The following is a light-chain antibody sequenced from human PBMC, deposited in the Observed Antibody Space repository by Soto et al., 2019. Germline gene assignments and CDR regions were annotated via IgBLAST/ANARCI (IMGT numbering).Light chain of an antibody. Sequence: IVMTQSPDSLAVSLGERATINCKSSQSVLYSSNNKNYLAWYQQKPGQPPKLLIYWASTRESGFPDRFSGSGSGTDFTLTISSLQAEDVAVYYCQQYYSTPLTFGPGPKVDIK. V-gene: IGKV4-1*01. CDR2: WAS. CDR3: QQYYSTPLT. CDR1: QSVLYSSNNKNY. J-gene: IGKJ3*01.